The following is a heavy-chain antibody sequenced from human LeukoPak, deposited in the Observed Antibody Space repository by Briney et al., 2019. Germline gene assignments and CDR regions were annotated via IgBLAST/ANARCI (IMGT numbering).Heavy chain of an antibody. J-gene: IGHJ6*02. CDR2: IYYSGST. CDR3: ARHGTSSYYYYAMDV. Sequence: SETLSLTCTVSGGSISTYYWSWMRQSPGKGLEWIGYIYYSGSTTYNPSLKSRVTISVDTSKNQFSLKLSSVTAADTAVYYCARHGTSSYYYYAMDVWGQGTTVTVSS. V-gene: IGHV4-59*08. CDR1: GGSISTYY. D-gene: IGHD1-26*01.